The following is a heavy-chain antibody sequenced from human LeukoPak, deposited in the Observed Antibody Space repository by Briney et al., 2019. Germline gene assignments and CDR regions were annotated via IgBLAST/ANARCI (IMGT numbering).Heavy chain of an antibody. Sequence: ASVKASCKASGYTFTSYDINWVRQATGQGLEWMGWMNPNSGNTGYAQKFQGRVTMTRNTSISTAYMELSSLRSEDTAVYYCARGGYCSSTSCPDWFDPWGQGTLVTVSS. D-gene: IGHD2-2*01. V-gene: IGHV1-8*01. J-gene: IGHJ5*02. CDR2: MNPNSGNT. CDR3: ARGGYCSSTSCPDWFDP. CDR1: GYTFTSYD.